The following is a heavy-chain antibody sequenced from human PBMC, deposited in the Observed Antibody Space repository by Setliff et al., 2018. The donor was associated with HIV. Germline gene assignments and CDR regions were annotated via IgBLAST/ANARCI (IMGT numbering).Heavy chain of an antibody. J-gene: IGHJ4*02. CDR3: TRDGGEY. V-gene: IGHV3-30*07. Sequence: GGSLRLSCEVSAFTFSTFAMHWVRQAPGKGPEWVGVISNDGSDQRYAESVKGRFTISRDNAKNSLYLQMNSLRAEDTAVYYCTRDGGEYWGEGTLVTVSS. D-gene: IGHD3-16*01. CDR1: AFTFSTFA. CDR2: ISNDGSDQ.